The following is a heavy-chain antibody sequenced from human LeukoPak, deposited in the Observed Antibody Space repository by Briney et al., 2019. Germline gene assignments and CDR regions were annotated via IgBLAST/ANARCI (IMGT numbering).Heavy chain of an antibody. D-gene: IGHD6-19*01. CDR2: INSDGSST. CDR3: ARVGYSSGWYYLDY. J-gene: IGHJ4*02. V-gene: IGHV3-74*01. Sequence: GGSLRLSCAASAFTFSSYWMHWVRQAPGKGLVWVSRINSDGSSTSYADSVKGRFTISRDNAKNTLYLQMNSLRAEDTAVYYRARVGYSSGWYYLDYWGQGTLVTVSS. CDR1: AFTFSSYW.